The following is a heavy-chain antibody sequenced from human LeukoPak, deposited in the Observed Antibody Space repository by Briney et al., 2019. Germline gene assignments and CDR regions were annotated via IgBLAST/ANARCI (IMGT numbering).Heavy chain of an antibody. CDR1: GYSFTSYW. Sequence: GESLQISCKGSGYSFTSYWIGWGRQMPGKGLEWMGIIYPGDSDTRYSPSFQGQVTISADKSISTAYLQWSSLKASDTAMYYCARHSGGYDFWSGTPAAFDIWGQGTMVTVSS. J-gene: IGHJ3*02. CDR3: ARHSGGYDFWSGTPAAFDI. V-gene: IGHV5-51*01. D-gene: IGHD3-3*01. CDR2: IYPGDSDT.